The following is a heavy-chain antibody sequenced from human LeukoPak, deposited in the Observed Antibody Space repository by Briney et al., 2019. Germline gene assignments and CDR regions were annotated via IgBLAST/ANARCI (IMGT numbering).Heavy chain of an antibody. Sequence: GGSLRLSCAASGFTFSSYSMNWVRQAPGKGLEWVSSISSSSSYIYYADSVKGRFTISRDNAKNSLYLQMNSLRAEDTAVYYCARDLERATSRFYYYYYGMDVWGQGTTVTVSS. V-gene: IGHV3-21*01. CDR1: GFTFSSYS. D-gene: IGHD2-2*01. CDR2: ISSSSSYI. CDR3: ARDLERATSRFYYYYYGMDV. J-gene: IGHJ6*02.